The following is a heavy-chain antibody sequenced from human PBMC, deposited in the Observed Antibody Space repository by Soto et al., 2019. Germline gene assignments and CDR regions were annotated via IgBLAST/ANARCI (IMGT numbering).Heavy chain of an antibody. CDR1: GFTFSSYA. Sequence: QVQLVESGGGVVQPGRSLRLSCAASGFTFSSYAMHWVRQAPGKGLEWVAVISYDGSNKYYADSVKGRFTISRDNSKNTLYLQMNSLRAEDTAVYYCARVTVVVPAATTGYFDLWGRGTLVTVSS. D-gene: IGHD2-2*01. J-gene: IGHJ2*01. V-gene: IGHV3-30-3*01. CDR3: ARVTVVVPAATTGYFDL. CDR2: ISYDGSNK.